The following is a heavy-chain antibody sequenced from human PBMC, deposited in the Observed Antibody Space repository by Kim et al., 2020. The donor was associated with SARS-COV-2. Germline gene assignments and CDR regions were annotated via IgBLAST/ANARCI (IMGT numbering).Heavy chain of an antibody. V-gene: IGHV3-49*04. CDR2: IRSKTYVGTT. CDR3: TGGWSVRFYYGSEVSYGMDV. D-gene: IGHD3-10*01. J-gene: IGHJ6*02. Sequence: GGSLRLSCTGSAFTFGDYAVNWVRQPPGKGLEWVGFIRSKTYVGTTEYAASVKGRFTISRDDSKSIAYLQMNSLKTEDTAVYYCTGGWSVRFYYGSEVSYGMDVWGQGTTVTVSS. CDR1: AFTFGDYA.